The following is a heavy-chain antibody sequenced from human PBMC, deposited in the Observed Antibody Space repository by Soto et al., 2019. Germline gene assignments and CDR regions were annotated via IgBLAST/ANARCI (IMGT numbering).Heavy chain of an antibody. CDR3: ARGRYNWNDVPFDY. D-gene: IGHD1-1*01. CDR2: IWYDGSNK. Sequence: GGSLRLSCAASGFTFSSYGMHWVRQAPGKGLEWVAVIWYDGSNKYYADSVKGRFTISRDSSKNTLYLQMNSLRAEDTAVYYCARGRYNWNDVPFDYWGQGTLVTVSS. V-gene: IGHV3-33*01. J-gene: IGHJ4*02. CDR1: GFTFSSYG.